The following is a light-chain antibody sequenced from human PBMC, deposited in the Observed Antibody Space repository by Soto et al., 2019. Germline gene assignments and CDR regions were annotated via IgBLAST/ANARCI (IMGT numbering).Light chain of an antibody. Sequence: DIQMTQSPSSLSASVGDRVTITCRASQSISTYLNWYQQTPGKAPKLLIYAASSFQSGVPSRFSGSGSGTDFTLTISSLQPEDFATYYCQQSYSTPPTFGQGTKVEIK. CDR2: AAS. CDR1: QSISTY. V-gene: IGKV1-39*01. J-gene: IGKJ1*01. CDR3: QQSYSTPPT.